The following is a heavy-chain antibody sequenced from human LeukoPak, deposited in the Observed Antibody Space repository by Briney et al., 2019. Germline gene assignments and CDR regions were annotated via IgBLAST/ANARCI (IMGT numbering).Heavy chain of an antibody. CDR2: ISRDGLDT. J-gene: IGHJ4*02. Sequence: GGSLRLSCAASEFTFSTYAMHWVRQAPGKGPEWVAVISRDGLDTYYADSVKGRFTISRDNAKNSLYLQMNSLRAEDTAAYYCARGTMFPYYFDYWGQGTLVTVSS. V-gene: IGHV3-30*04. D-gene: IGHD3-10*02. CDR3: ARGTMFPYYFDY. CDR1: EFTFSTYA.